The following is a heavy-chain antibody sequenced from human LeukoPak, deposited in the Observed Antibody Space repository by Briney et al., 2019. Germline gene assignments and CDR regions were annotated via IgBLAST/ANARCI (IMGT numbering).Heavy chain of an antibody. Sequence: GGSLRLSCAASGFTFSSYAMSWVRQAPGKGLEWVSAISGSGGSTYYADSVKGRLTISGDNSKNTLYLQMNSLRAEDTAVYYCAKDRGQLWLPFDYWGQGTLVTVSS. J-gene: IGHJ4*02. CDR3: AKDRGQLWLPFDY. CDR2: ISGSGGST. D-gene: IGHD5-18*01. V-gene: IGHV3-23*01. CDR1: GFTFSSYA.